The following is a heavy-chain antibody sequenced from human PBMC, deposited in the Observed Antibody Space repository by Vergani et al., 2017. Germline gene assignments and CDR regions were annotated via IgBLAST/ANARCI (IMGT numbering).Heavy chain of an antibody. D-gene: IGHD3-16*01. CDR1: GFTLSNYD. V-gene: IGHV3-30*02. Sequence: QVQLVESAGGVVQPGGSLRLSCATSGFTLSNYDMQWIRQGPGKGLEFVAFIQFDGSNQYYADSVKGRFTLSRDFSKNTLYLQMNSLRTDDTATYDCAKHFRGWGIDYWGQGTQVIVSS. J-gene: IGHJ4*02. CDR2: IQFDGSNQ. CDR3: AKHFRGWGIDY.